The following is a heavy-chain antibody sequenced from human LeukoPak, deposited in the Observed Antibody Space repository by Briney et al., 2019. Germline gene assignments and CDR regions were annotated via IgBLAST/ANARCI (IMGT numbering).Heavy chain of an antibody. J-gene: IGHJ4*02. Sequence: GGSLIVSWSASGVTFSGEDMSWLRQAQGKDLKWVSYISGTSSFTNYADSVKGRFTISRDNAKNSLYLQMNSLRAEDTAVYYCARDLQLRYWGQGTLVTVSS. D-gene: IGHD2-2*02. CDR2: ISGTSSFT. CDR3: ARDLQLRY. CDR1: GVTFSGED. V-gene: IGHV3-11*06.